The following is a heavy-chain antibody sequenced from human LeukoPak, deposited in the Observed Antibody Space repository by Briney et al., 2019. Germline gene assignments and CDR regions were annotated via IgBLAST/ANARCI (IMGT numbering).Heavy chain of an antibody. V-gene: IGHV4-59*01. CDR3: ARDWGVTGRPGYMDV. CDR2: IYHSGKT. CDR1: GGSISPYY. Sequence: PSETLSLTCTVSGGSISPYYWSWIRQSPGQGLEWIGYIYHSGKTNYNPSLKSRITISVDTSKNQFSLKGTSVTAADTAVYYCARDWGVTGRPGYMDVWGKGTTVTVSS. J-gene: IGHJ6*03. D-gene: IGHD6-6*01.